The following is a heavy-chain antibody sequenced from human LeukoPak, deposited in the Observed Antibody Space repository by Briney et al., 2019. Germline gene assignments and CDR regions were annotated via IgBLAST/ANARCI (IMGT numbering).Heavy chain of an antibody. CDR3: GRGPGYRSDY. CDR2: INRDGSEK. V-gene: IGHV3-7*05. J-gene: IGHJ4*02. Sequence: GGSLRLSCAASGLTFNTYWMTWVRQAPGKGLEWVANINRDGSEKNYVDSVRGRFTISRDNTKNSLSLQMNSLTVEDTAVYYCGRGPGYRSDYWGQGTLVTVSS. CDR1: GLTFNTYW. D-gene: IGHD5-12*01.